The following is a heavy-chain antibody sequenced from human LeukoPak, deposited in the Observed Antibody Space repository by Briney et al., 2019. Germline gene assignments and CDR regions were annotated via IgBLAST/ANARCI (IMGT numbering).Heavy chain of an antibody. V-gene: IGHV1-3*01. Sequence: GASVKVSCKASGYTFTSYAMHWVRQAPGQRLEWMRWINAGNGNTKYSQKFQGRVTITRDTSASTAYMELSSLRSEDTAVYYCARFSDYGDYGYSYWGQGTLVTVSS. J-gene: IGHJ4*02. CDR2: INAGNGNT. CDR3: ARFSDYGDYGYSY. CDR1: GYTFTSYA. D-gene: IGHD4-17*01.